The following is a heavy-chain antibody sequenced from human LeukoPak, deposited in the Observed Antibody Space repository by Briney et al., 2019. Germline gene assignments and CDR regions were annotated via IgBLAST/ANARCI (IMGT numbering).Heavy chain of an antibody. CDR1: GGSISSSSYY. J-gene: IGHJ4*02. CDR3: ARGPYGSGSHYGPLDY. D-gene: IGHD3-10*01. CDR2: IYYSGST. Sequence: PSETLSLTCTVSGGSISSSSYYWGWIRQPPGKGLEWIGSIYYSGSTYYNPSLKSRVTISVDTSKNQFSLKLSSVTAADTAVYYCARGPYGSGSHYGPLDYWGQGTLVTVSS. V-gene: IGHV4-39*01.